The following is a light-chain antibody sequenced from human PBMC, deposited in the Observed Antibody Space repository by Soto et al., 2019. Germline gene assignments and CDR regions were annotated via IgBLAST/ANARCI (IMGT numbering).Light chain of an antibody. CDR2: DVS. J-gene: IGKJ4*01. Sequence: ELVMTQSPATMSVSPAARATLSCRASQSVSESLAWYQQKPGQAHRLLIYDVSYRATGIPVRFSGSGSGTDFTLTISRLEPEEFAVYYCKQYGSSPLTVGGGNKVDIK. CDR1: QSVSES. CDR3: KQYGSSPLT. V-gene: IGKV3-20*01.